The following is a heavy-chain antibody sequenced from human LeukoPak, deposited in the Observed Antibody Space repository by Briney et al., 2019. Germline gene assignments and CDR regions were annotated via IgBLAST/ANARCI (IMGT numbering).Heavy chain of an antibody. CDR1: GFTFSSYR. J-gene: IGHJ4*02. CDR2: INHSGST. Sequence: GSLRLSCAASGFTFSSYRMTWVRQPPGKGLEWIGEINHSGSTNYNPSLKSRVTISVDTSKNQFSLKLSSVTAADTAVYYCAEARPLXPPDYWGQGTLVTVSS. CDR3: AEARPLXPPDY. V-gene: IGHV4-34*08.